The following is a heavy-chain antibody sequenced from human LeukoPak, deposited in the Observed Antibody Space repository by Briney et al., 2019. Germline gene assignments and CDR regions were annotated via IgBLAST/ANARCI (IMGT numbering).Heavy chain of an antibody. CDR3: ARVGNWFGP. V-gene: IGHV4-30-2*01. CDR2: IYQSGNT. J-gene: IGHJ5*01. D-gene: IGHD1-26*01. CDR1: GGSISSNAYS. Sequence: SETLSLTCAVSGGSISSNAYSWSWIRQPPGKGLEWIGYIYQSGNTYYNPSLKSRVTISIGRSKSQFSLNLSSVTAADTAVYYCARVGNWFGPWGQGTLVTVSS.